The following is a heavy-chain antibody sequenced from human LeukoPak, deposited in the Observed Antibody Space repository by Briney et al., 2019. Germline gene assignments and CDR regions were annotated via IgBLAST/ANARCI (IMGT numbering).Heavy chain of an antibody. D-gene: IGHD3-10*01. J-gene: IGHJ4*02. CDR3: TRGYGSGSYFVY. Sequence: SETLSLTCAVSGGSIGSNYWWGWVRQPPGKGLEWIGEIYHSGGTKYNPSLKGRVTISVDKSKSQFSLKLSSVTAADTAVYYCTRGYGSGSYFVYWGQGTLVTVSS. CDR2: IYHSGGT. CDR1: GGSIGSNYW. V-gene: IGHV4-4*02.